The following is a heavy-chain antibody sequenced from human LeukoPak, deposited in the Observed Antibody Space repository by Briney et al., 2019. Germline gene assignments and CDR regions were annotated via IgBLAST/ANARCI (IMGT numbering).Heavy chain of an antibody. J-gene: IGHJ6*03. D-gene: IGHD3-10*01. CDR3: ARVARGDYYYYYMDV. Sequence: GRSLRLSCAASGFTFSSYAMHWVRQAPGKGLEWVAVISYDGSNKYYADSVKGRFTISRDNSKNTLYLQMNSLRAEDTAVYYCARVARGDYYYYYMDVWGKGTTVTVSS. CDR2: ISYDGSNK. V-gene: IGHV3-30*04. CDR1: GFTFSSYA.